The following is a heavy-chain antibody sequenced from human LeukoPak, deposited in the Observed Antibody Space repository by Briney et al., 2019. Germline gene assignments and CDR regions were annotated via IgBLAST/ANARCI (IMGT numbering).Heavy chain of an antibody. V-gene: IGHV1-2*02. CDR3: AKGYCTGDSCSGAWFDP. CDR1: GYTFTSYA. CDR2: INPNSGGT. J-gene: IGHJ5*02. D-gene: IGHD2-15*01. Sequence: ASVKVSCKASGYTFTSYAMHWVRQAPGQRLEWMGWINPNSGGTNYAQKFQGRVTMTRDTSISTAYIELNRLRSDDTAVYYCAKGYCTGDSCSGAWFDPWGRGTLVTVFS.